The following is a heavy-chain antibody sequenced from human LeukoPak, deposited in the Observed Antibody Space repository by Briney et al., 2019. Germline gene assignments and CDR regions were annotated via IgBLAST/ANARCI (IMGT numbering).Heavy chain of an antibody. J-gene: IGHJ4*02. CDR2: MNPNSGNT. V-gene: IGHV1-8*02. D-gene: IGHD3-10*01. CDR1: GYTFTGYY. Sequence: RASVKVSCKASGYTFTGYYMHWVRQAPGQGLECMGWMNPNSGNTGYAQKFQGRVTMTRNTSISTAYMELSSLRSEDTAVYYCARDLWFGELTNFDYWGQGTLVTVSS. CDR3: ARDLWFGELTNFDY.